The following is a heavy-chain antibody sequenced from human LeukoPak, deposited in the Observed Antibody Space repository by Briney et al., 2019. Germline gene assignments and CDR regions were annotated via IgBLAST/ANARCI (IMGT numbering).Heavy chain of an antibody. CDR3: AKAGYDILTGETNNWFDP. V-gene: IGHV3-23*01. Sequence: GGSLRLSCAASGFTFSSYGMSWVRQAPGKGLEWVSAISGSGGSTYYADSVKGRFTISRDNSKNTLYLQMNSLRAEDTAVYYCAKAGYDILTGETNNWFDPWGQGTLVTVSS. J-gene: IGHJ5*02. CDR1: GFTFSSYG. D-gene: IGHD3-9*01. CDR2: ISGSGGST.